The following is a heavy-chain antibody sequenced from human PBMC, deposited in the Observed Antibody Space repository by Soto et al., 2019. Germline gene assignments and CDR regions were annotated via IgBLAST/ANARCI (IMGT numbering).Heavy chain of an antibody. CDR3: ARAYGAGSFDF. J-gene: IGHJ5*01. V-gene: IGHV1-8*01. D-gene: IGHD3-10*01. CDR2: VNPNTGNT. CDR1: GYTFRSYD. Sequence: QVQLVQSGAEVKKPGASVKVSCTASGYTFRSYDIHWVRQATGQGLEWMGWVNPNTGNTGYAQRFQGRVTMTRDISKSTAYMELSRLTSEDTTIYYCARAYGAGSFDFWVPGTLVSVSS.